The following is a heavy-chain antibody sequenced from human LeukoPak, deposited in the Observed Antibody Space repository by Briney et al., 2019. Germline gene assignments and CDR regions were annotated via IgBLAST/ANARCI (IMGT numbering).Heavy chain of an antibody. CDR2: VGSDGSNK. D-gene: IGHD1-20*01. CDR3: GNAGISGIPG. Sequence: GGSLRLSCAASGFTFSIYGMHWVRQAPGQGLQWVAFVGSDGSNKYYADSVKGRFTISRDNSKNTLYLQMNSLRAEDTAVYYCGNAGISGIPGWGEGTLVTVSS. CDR1: GFTFSIYG. J-gene: IGHJ4*02. V-gene: IGHV3-30*02.